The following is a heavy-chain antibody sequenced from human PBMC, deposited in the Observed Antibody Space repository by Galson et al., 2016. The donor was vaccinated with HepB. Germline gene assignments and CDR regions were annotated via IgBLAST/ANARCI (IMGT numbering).Heavy chain of an antibody. CDR3: ARDQRSCSGTSCYAGTHWYLDL. V-gene: IGHV1-18*04. J-gene: IGHJ2*01. Sequence: SVKVSCKASGFAFTKYGITRVRQAPGQGLQWVGWISPHIGHTEYAQHFQGRVSMTTDSSTSTVYMELRSLRSDDTAVYYCARDQRSCSGTSCYAGTHWYLDLWGRGTLVIVSS. CDR2: ISPHIGHT. CDR1: GFAFTKYG. D-gene: IGHD2-2*01.